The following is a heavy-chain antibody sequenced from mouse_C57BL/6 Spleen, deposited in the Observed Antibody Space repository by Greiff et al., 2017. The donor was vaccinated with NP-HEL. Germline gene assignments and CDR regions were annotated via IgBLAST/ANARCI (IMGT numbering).Heavy chain of an antibody. D-gene: IGHD4-1*01. J-gene: IGHJ3*01. CDR3: ARGGSGTFFAY. CDR2: ISDGGSYT. CDR1: GFTFSSYA. Sequence: EVQRVESGGGLVKPGGSLKLSCAASGFTFSSYAMSWVRQTPEKRLEWVATISDGGSYTYYPDNVKGRFTISRDNAKNNLYLQMSHLKSEDTAMYYCARGGSGTFFAYWGQGTLVTVSA. V-gene: IGHV5-4*01.